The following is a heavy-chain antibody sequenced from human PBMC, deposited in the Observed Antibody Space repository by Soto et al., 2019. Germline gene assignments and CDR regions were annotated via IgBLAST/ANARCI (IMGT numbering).Heavy chain of an antibody. CDR1: GFTFSSYW. D-gene: IGHD6-19*01. CDR3: VRGTSAWKGVDF. J-gene: IGHJ4*02. Sequence: GGSLRLSCAASGFTFSSYWMSWVRQAPGKGLEWVANIKQDGSEKYYVDSVKGRFTISRDNAKNSLYLQMNSLTAEDTAVYYCVRGTSAWKGVDFWSQGTLVTVSS. V-gene: IGHV3-7*01. CDR2: IKQDGSEK.